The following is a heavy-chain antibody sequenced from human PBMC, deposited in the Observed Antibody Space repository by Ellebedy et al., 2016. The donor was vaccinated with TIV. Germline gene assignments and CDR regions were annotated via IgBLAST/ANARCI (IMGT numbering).Heavy chain of an antibody. CDR1: GFTSGFTFSRLW. CDR3: ATGDGYHNDY. V-gene: IGHV3-74*01. D-gene: IGHD3-22*01. Sequence: GESLKISCAASGFTSGFTFSRLWMHWVRQAPGKGLVWVSHVKGDGSGTYADSVKGRFTISRDNARNTVYLQMSSLRVEDTAIYYCATGDGYHNDYWGQGTLVTGSS. J-gene: IGHJ4*02. CDR2: VKGDGSGT.